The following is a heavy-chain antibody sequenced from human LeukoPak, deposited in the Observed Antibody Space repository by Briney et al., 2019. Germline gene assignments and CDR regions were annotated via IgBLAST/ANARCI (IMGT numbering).Heavy chain of an antibody. V-gene: IGHV4-28*05. J-gene: IGHJ6*03. D-gene: IGHD1-1*01. Sequence: SETLSLTCAVSGSSVTSDYFWGWIRQPPGKGLEWIGYIYYGGSIYYNPSLKSRVTMSVDTPKNQFSLKLSSVTAVDTAVYYCASVRWKGDYYFYMDVWGKGTTVTVSS. CDR3: ASVRWKGDYYFYMDV. CDR2: IYYGGSI. CDR1: GSSVTSDYF.